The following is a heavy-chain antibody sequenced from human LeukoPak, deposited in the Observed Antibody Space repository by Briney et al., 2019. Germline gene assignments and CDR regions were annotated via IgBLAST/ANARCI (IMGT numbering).Heavy chain of an antibody. CDR1: GGSISSYY. V-gene: IGHV4-34*01. CDR2: INHSGST. J-gene: IGHJ4*02. Sequence: SETLSLTCTVSGGSISSYYWSWIRQPPGKGLEWIGEINHSGSTNYNPSLKSRVTISVDTSKNQFSLKLTSLTAADTAVYYCAKKDGDFWGQGTLVSVSS. CDR3: AKKDGDF.